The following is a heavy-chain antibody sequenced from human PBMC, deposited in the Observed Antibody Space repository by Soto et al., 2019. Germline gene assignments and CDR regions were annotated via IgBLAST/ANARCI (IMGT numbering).Heavy chain of an antibody. V-gene: IGHV3-23*01. CDR2: ISASGGAT. CDR1: GFTFSNYP. Sequence: EVQLLESGGGLVQGGESLRLSCPASGFTFSNYPMSWVRQVPGKGLAWVSSISASGGATYYADSVRGRFTISRDSSTDSLYLQMNILRAEDTDVYYCAKNNLFGSGTNDYWGQGTLVTVSS. D-gene: IGHD3-10*01. J-gene: IGHJ4*02. CDR3: AKNNLFGSGTNDY.